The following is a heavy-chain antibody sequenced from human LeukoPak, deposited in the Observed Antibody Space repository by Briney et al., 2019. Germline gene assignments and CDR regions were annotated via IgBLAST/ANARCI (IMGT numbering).Heavy chain of an antibody. D-gene: IGHD5-18*01. Sequence: GGSLRLSCAASGFTFSNAWMSWVRQAPGKGLEWVGRIKSKTDGGTTDYAAPVKGRFTISRDDSKNTLYLQMNSLKTEDTAVYYCTTDNRGYSYQYYYYYYMDVWGKGTTVTVSS. CDR1: GFTFSNAW. CDR3: TTDNRGYSYQYYYYYYMDV. CDR2: IKSKTDGGTT. V-gene: IGHV3-15*01. J-gene: IGHJ6*03.